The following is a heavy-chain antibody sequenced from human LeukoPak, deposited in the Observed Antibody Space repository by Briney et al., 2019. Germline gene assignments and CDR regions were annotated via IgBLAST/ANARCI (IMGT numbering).Heavy chain of an antibody. V-gene: IGHV3-30-3*01. CDR2: ISYDGSNK. CDR1: GFTFSSYA. CDR3: ARDGAPYSSSFPPNY. Sequence: GRSLRLSCAASGFTFSSYAMHWVRQAPGKGLEWVAVISYDGSNKYYADSVKGRFTISRDNSKNTLYLQMNSLRAEDTAVYYCARDGAPYSSSFPPNYWGQGTLVTVSS. D-gene: IGHD6-6*01. J-gene: IGHJ4*02.